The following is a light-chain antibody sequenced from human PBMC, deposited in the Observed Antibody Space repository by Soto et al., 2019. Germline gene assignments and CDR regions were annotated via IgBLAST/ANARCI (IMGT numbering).Light chain of an antibody. J-gene: IGLJ3*02. Sequence: QSALTQPPSASGSPGRSVTISCTGTSSDVGGYDYVSWFQQHPGKAPKLIIYEVTKRPSGAPDRFSASKSGNTASLTVSGLQAEDEADYYCSSFVAGNNYWVFGGGTQLTVL. CDR3: SSFVAGNNYWV. V-gene: IGLV2-8*01. CDR2: EVT. CDR1: SSDVGGYDY.